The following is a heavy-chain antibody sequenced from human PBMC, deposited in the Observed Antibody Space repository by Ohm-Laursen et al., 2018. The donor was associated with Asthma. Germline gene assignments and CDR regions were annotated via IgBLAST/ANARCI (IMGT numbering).Heavy chain of an antibody. CDR2: IHYSGSN. CDR3: ARDGRLRGSFDY. CDR1: GGSISSGHYY. D-gene: IGHD3-10*01. J-gene: IGHJ4*02. Sequence: TLSFTCTVSGGSISSGHYYWTWIRQRPGKGLEWIGNIHYSGSNIYNPSLESRLSISVDTSKNQFSLNLSSVTAADTALYYCARDGRLRGSFDYWGQGTLVTVSS. V-gene: IGHV4-31*03.